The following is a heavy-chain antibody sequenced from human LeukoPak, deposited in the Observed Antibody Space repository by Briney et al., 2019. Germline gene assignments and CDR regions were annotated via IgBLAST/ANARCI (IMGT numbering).Heavy chain of an antibody. V-gene: IGHV1-18*01. CDR2: ISAYNGNT. J-gene: IGHJ5*02. D-gene: IGHD3-3*01. Sequence: ASVKVSCKASGYTFTSYRISWVRQAPGQGLEWMGWISAYNGNTNYAQKLQGRVTMTTDTSTSTAYMELRSLRSDDTAVYYCARADVKITIFGVVIIDWFDPWGQGTLVTVSS. CDR1: GYTFTSYR. CDR3: ARADVKITIFGVVIIDWFDP.